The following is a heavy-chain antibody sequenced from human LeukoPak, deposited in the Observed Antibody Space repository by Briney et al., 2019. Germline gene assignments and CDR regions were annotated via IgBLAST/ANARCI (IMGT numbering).Heavy chain of an antibody. CDR2: ISGSGGST. CDR1: GFTFSSYA. CDR3: AKGSNSLTGRYPNDAFDI. V-gene: IGHV3-23*01. D-gene: IGHD1-20*01. J-gene: IGHJ3*02. Sequence: GGSLRLSCAASGFTFSSYAMSWVRQAPGKGLEWVSAISGSGGSTYYADSVKGRFTISRDNSKNTLYLQMNSLRAEDTAVYYCAKGSNSLTGRYPNDAFDIWGQGTMVTVSS.